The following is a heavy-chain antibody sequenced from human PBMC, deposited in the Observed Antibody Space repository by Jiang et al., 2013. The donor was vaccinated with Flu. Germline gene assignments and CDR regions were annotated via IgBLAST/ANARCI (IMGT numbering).Heavy chain of an antibody. CDR1: GYRFTSYW. Sequence: GAEVKKPGESLKISCKGSGYRFTSYWIGWVRQMPGKGLEWMGIIYPGDSDIRYSPSFQGQVTISADKSINTAYLQWSSLKASDTAMYYCARKSAVRGLNSDAFDIWGQGTMVTVSS. V-gene: IGHV5-51*01. J-gene: IGHJ3*02. CDR2: IYPGDSDI. D-gene: IGHD3-10*01. CDR3: ARKSAVRGLNSDAFDI.